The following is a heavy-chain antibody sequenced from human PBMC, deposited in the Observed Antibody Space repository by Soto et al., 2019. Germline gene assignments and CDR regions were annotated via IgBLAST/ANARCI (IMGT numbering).Heavy chain of an antibody. CDR3: ARHGFGSLHGLVDV. J-gene: IGHJ6*02. V-gene: IGHV4-59*08. CDR1: GVSITNYY. D-gene: IGHD3-10*01. CDR2: IQYNGYS. Sequence: QVQLQESGPGLVKPSETLSLTCTVSGVSITNYYCSWFRQPPGKGLEWIGYIQYNGYSAYNLSLKRRVTMSMDTSKTQFSLMLESVTATDTAVYYSARHGFGSLHGLVDVWGPGTTVIFSS.